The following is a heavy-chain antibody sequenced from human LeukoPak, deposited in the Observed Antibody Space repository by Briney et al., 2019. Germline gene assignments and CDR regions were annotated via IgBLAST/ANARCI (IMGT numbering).Heavy chain of an antibody. V-gene: IGHV5-51*01. D-gene: IGHD6-19*01. CDR2: IYPGDSDT. Sequence: GESLKISCKGSGYSFTSYWIGWVRQMPGKGLEWMGIIYPGDSDTRYSPSFQGQVTISADKSISTAYLQWSSLKASDTAMYYCARPPVGGWHGGYFDYWGQGTPVTVSS. CDR1: GYSFTSYW. CDR3: ARPPVGGWHGGYFDY. J-gene: IGHJ4*02.